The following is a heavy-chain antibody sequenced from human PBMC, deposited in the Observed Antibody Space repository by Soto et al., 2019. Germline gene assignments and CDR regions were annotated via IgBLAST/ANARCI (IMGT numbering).Heavy chain of an antibody. D-gene: IGHD6-13*01. CDR2: TYYRSKWYN. CDR3: ARGIAAAALGFDP. V-gene: IGHV6-1*01. Sequence: SQTLSLTCAMSGSSVSSNIAAWNCIRQSPSRGLEWLGRTYYRSKWYNDYAVSVKSRITINPDTSKNQFSLQLNSVTPEDTAVYYCARGIAAAALGFDPWGQGTLVTVSS. J-gene: IGHJ5*02. CDR1: GSSVSSNIAA.